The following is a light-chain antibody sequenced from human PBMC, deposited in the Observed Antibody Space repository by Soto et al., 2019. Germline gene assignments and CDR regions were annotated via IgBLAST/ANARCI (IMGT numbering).Light chain of an antibody. J-gene: IGKJ2*01. V-gene: IGKV3-15*01. CDR2: GAS. Sequence: EIVMTQSPATLSVSPGERATLSCRASQSVSSNLAWYQQKPGQAPRLLIYGASTRATGIPARFSVSGSGTEFTLTISSLQSEDFAVYYCQQYNNWPPLTFGQGTKLEIK. CDR1: QSVSSN. CDR3: QQYNNWPPLT.